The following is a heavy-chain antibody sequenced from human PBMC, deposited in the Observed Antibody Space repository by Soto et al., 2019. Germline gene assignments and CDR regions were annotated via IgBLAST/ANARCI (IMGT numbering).Heavy chain of an antibody. CDR3: ARAWAVPGSHWGD. CDR2: IYFSGST. D-gene: IGHD6-19*01. J-gene: IGHJ4*02. CDR1: GDSMNPYY. V-gene: IGHV4-59*01. Sequence: QVQLQESGPGLVKPSETLSLTYTVSGDSMNPYYWSWIRQPPGKGLEWIGYIYFSGSTNFNPSLTRRVTLSRDTSKRLFSLKLTSVTAANTAVYYCARAWAVPGSHWGDWGRGTLVTVSS.